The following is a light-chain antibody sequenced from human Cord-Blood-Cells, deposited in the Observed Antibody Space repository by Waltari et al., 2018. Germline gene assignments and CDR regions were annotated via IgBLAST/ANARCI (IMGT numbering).Light chain of an antibody. CDR1: QSVSSN. J-gene: IGKJ2*01. V-gene: IGKV3-15*01. CDR3: QQYNNPYT. Sequence: EIVMTQSPATLSVSPGERATLSCRASQSVSSNLAWYQQKPGQAPRLLIYGASTRATGIPARLSGSGSGTEFTLTISSLQSEDFAVYYCQQYNNPYTFGQGTKLEIK. CDR2: GAS.